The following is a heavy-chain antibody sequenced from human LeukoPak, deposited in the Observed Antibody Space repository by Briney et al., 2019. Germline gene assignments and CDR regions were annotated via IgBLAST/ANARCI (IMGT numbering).Heavy chain of an antibody. CDR2: ISSSSSYI. CDR1: GFTFSSYS. V-gene: IGHV3-21*01. Sequence: GGSLRLSCAASGFTFSSYSMNWVRQAPGKGLEWVSSISSSSSYIYYADSVKGRFTISRDNAKNSLYLRMNSLRAEDTAVYYCARDSSGWYEPDYWGQGTLVTVSS. D-gene: IGHD6-19*01. CDR3: ARDSSGWYEPDY. J-gene: IGHJ4*02.